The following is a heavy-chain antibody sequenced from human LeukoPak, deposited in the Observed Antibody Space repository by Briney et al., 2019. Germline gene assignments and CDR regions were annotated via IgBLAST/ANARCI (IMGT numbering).Heavy chain of an antibody. CDR1: GGSISGYY. CDR2: VYDTGAT. D-gene: IGHD1/OR15-1a*01. CDR3: ARLPLIATTRGGFDP. V-gene: IGHV4-59*08. J-gene: IGHJ5*02. Sequence: SEALSLICTVSGGSISGYYWSWIRQPPGKRLEWIGYVYDTGATNYNPSLKSRFTISIDTSKNQFSLYLSSVTAAGTAVYYCARLPLIATTRGGFDPWGQGTLVTVSS.